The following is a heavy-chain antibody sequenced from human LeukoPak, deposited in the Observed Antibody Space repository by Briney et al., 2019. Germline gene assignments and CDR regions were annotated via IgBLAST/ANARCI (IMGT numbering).Heavy chain of an antibody. CDR1: GGSISSSSYY. D-gene: IGHD3-10*01. CDR3: ARVRGYGSGSYDYYGMDV. V-gene: IGHV4-31*03. J-gene: IGHJ6*02. CDR2: IYYSGST. Sequence: PSETLSLTCTVSGGSISSSSYYWGWIRQPPGKGLEWIGYIYYSGSTYYNPSLKSRVTISVDTPKNQFSLKLSSVTAADTAVYYCARVRGYGSGSYDYYGMDVWGQGTTVTVSS.